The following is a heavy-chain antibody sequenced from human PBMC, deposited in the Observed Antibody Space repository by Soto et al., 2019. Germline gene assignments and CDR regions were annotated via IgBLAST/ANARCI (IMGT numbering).Heavy chain of an antibody. Sequence: ASVKVSCKASGYTFTSYGISWVRQAPGHGLEWMGWISAYNGNTNYAQKLQGRVTMTTDTSTSTAYMELRSLRSDDTAVYYCARGPEMITFGGVIVRDYYYMDVWGKGTTVTVSS. CDR3: ARGPEMITFGGVIVRDYYYMDV. J-gene: IGHJ6*03. CDR2: ISAYNGNT. V-gene: IGHV1-18*01. D-gene: IGHD3-16*02. CDR1: GYTFTSYG.